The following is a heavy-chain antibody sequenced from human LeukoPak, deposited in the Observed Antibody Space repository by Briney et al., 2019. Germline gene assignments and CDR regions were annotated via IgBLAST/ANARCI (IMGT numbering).Heavy chain of an antibody. CDR2: ISAYNGNT. J-gene: IGHJ6*03. D-gene: IGHD1-14*01. CDR1: GYTFTSYG. Sequence: GASVKVSCKASGYTFTSYGISWVRQAPGQGLEWMGWISAYNGNTNYAQKLQGRVTMTTDTSTSTAYMELRSLRSDDTAVYYCARDLTGRVYYYYMDVWGKGTTVTISS. V-gene: IGHV1-18*01. CDR3: ARDLTGRVYYYYMDV.